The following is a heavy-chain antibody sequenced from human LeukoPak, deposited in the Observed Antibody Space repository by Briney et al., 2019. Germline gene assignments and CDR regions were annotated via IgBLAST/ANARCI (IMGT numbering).Heavy chain of an antibody. V-gene: IGHV4-59*01. CDR1: GGSISSYY. Sequence: SETLSLTCTVSGGSISSYYWSWIRQPPGKGLEWIGYIYYSGSTNYNPSLKSRVTISVDTSKNQFSLKLSSVTAADTAVYYCARGDFTYYYDSSGYYSFRGYFDYWGQGNLVTVSS. CDR2: IYYSGST. CDR3: ARGDFTYYYDSSGYYSFRGYFDY. J-gene: IGHJ4*02. D-gene: IGHD3-22*01.